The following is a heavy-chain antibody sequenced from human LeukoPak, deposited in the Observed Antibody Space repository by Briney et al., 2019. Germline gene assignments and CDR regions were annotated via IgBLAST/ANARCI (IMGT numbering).Heavy chain of an antibody. CDR2: ISGSGGST. Sequence: GGSLRLSCAASGFTFSSYAMSWVRQAPGKGVEWVSAISGSGGSTYYADSVKGGFTISRDNSKNTLYLQMNSLRAEDTAVYYCAKDLELYDDYVWGSLSPSFDYWGQGTLVTVSS. J-gene: IGHJ4*02. CDR1: GFTFSSYA. D-gene: IGHD3-16*01. CDR3: AKDLELYDDYVWGSLSPSFDY. V-gene: IGHV3-23*01.